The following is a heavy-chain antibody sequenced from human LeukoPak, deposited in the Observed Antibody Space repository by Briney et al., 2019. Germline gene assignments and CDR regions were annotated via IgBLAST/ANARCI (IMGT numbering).Heavy chain of an antibody. V-gene: IGHV3-9*03. J-gene: IGHJ4*02. CDR3: AKDSAYNWNDGYFDY. Sequence: GGSLRLSCAASGFTFDDYAMHWVRQAPGKGLEWVSGISWNSGSIGYADSVKGRFTISRDNAKNSLYLQMNSLRAEDMALYYCAKDSAYNWNDGYFDYWGQGTLVTVSS. CDR2: ISWNSGSI. CDR1: GFTFDDYA. D-gene: IGHD1-20*01.